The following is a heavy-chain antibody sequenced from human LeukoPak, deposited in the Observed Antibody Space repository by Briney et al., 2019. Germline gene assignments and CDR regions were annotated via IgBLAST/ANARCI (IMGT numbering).Heavy chain of an antibody. Sequence: GGSLRLSCAASGFTFSSYAMHWVRQAPGKGLEWVAVISYDGSNKYYADSVKGRFTISRDNSKNALYLQMNSLRAEDTALYYCARSDDYNSRNVFNYWGQGTLVTVSS. CDR3: ARSDDYNSRNVFNY. CDR2: ISYDGSNK. J-gene: IGHJ4*02. D-gene: IGHD5-24*01. CDR1: GFTFSSYA. V-gene: IGHV3-30*04.